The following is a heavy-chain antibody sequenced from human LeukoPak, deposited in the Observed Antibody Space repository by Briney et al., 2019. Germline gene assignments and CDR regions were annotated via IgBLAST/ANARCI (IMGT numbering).Heavy chain of an antibody. CDR1: GYTFTSYG. D-gene: IGHD4-23*01. Sequence: GASVKVSCKASGYTFTSYGISWVRQAPGQGLEWMGWISAYNGNTNYAQKLQGRVTMTTDTSTSTAYMELSSLRSDDTAVYYCATGRRPSGGPNWYFDLWGRGPLVTVSS. J-gene: IGHJ2*01. V-gene: IGHV1-18*01. CDR2: ISAYNGNT. CDR3: ATGRRPSGGPNWYFDL.